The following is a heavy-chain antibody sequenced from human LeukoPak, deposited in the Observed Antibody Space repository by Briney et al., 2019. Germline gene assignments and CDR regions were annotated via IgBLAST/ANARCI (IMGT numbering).Heavy chain of an antibody. CDR2: IYYSGST. CDR1: GGSINSSSYY. V-gene: IGHV4-39*01. CDR3: ARQDYDSSGYYSLNYFDY. D-gene: IGHD3-22*01. Sequence: SETLSLTCTVSGGSINSSSYYWGWIRQPPGKGLEWIGSIYYSGSTYYNPSLKSRVTISVDTSKNQFSLKLSSVTAADTAVYYCARQDYDSSGYYSLNYFDYWGQGTLVTVSS. J-gene: IGHJ4*02.